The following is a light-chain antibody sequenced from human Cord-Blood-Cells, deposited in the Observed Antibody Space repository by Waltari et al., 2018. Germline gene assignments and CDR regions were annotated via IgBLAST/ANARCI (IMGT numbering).Light chain of an antibody. V-gene: IGKV3-15*01. CDR2: GAS. CDR3: QQYNNWPLT. CDR1: QSVSSN. J-gene: IGKJ4*01. Sequence: ELAMTQSPATLSVYPGERANLSCRASQSVSSNLAWYQQKPGQAPRLLIYGASTRATGIPARFSGSGSGTEFTLTISSLQSEDFAVYYCQQYNNWPLTFGGGTKVEIK.